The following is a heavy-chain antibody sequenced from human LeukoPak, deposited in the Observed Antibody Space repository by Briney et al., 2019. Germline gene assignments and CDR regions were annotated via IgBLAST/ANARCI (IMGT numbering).Heavy chain of an antibody. Sequence: GASVKVSCKASGGTFSSYAISWVRQAPGQGLEWMGRIIPILGIANYAQKFQGRVTITADKSTSTAYMELSSLRSEDTAVYYCARESGSDDFWSGLDDYWGQGTLVTVSS. CDR3: ARESGSDDFWSGLDDY. D-gene: IGHD3-3*01. CDR1: GGTFSSYA. V-gene: IGHV1-69*04. J-gene: IGHJ4*02. CDR2: IIPILGIA.